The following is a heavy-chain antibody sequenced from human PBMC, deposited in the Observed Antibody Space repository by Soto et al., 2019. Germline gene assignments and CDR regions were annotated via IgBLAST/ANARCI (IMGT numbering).Heavy chain of an antibody. J-gene: IGHJ4*02. D-gene: IGHD3-10*01. CDR3: ARGGITMVRGSDY. CDR1: GGSISSSNW. CDR2: IYHSGST. V-gene: IGHV4-4*02. Sequence: SETLSLTCAVSGGSISSSNWWSWVRQPPGKGLEWIGEIYHSGSTNYNPSLKSRVTISVDKSKNQFSLKLSSVTAADTAVYYCARGGITMVRGSDYWVQGTLVTVSS.